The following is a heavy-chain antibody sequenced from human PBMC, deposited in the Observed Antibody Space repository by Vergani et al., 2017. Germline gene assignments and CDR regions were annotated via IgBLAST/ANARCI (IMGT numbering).Heavy chain of an antibody. V-gene: IGHV3-21*01. CDR1: GFTFSSYS. CDR2: ISSSSSYI. J-gene: IGHJ5*02. Sequence: EVQLVESGGGLVKPGGSLRLSCAASGFTFSSYSMNWVRQAPGKGLEWVASISSSSSYIYYADSVKGRFTISRDNAKNSLYLQMNSLRAEDTAVYYCARGITMVRGFTAAWGQGTLVTVSS. D-gene: IGHD3-10*01. CDR3: ARGITMVRGFTAA.